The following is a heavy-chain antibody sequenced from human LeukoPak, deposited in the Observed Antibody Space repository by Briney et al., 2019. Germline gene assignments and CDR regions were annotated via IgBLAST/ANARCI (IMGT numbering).Heavy chain of an antibody. CDR2: IYYSGST. CDR1: GASISGYY. V-gene: IGHV4-59*12. D-gene: IGHD2-2*01. J-gene: IGHJ5*02. CDR3: ARLGYCSSTSCPDP. Sequence: SETLSLTCTVSGASISGYYWSWIRQPPGKGLECIGYIYYSGSTNYNPSLKSRVTISVDTSKNQFSLKLSSVTAADTAVYYCARLGYCSSTSCPDPWGQGTLVTVSS.